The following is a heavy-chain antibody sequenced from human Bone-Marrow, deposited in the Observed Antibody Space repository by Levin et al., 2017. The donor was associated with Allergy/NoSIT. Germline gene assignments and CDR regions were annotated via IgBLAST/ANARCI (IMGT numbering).Heavy chain of an antibody. CDR2: ISYDGSNK. V-gene: IGHV3-30*03. J-gene: IGHJ4*02. D-gene: IGHD5-12*01. CDR1: GFTFSSFG. Sequence: LSLTCAASGFTFSSFGMHWVRQAPGQGLEWVAVISYDGSNKYYADSVKGRFTISRDNSKNTLYLQMNSLRAEDTAVYYCASTTRYSGNDLRIGIDYWGQGTLVTVSS. CDR3: ASTTRYSGNDLRIGIDY.